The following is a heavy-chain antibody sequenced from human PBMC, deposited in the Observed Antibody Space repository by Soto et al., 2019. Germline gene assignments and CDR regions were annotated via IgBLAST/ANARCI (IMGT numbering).Heavy chain of an antibody. D-gene: IGHD6-13*01. CDR1: GGSISSYY. Sequence: TSETLSLTCTVSGGSISSYYWSWIRQPPGKGLEWIGYIYYSGSTNYNPSLKSRVTISVDSAKNQFSLKLSSVTAGDTAVYYCARVGTDYSSSYWFDPWGQGTLVTVS. CDR2: IYYSGST. CDR3: ARVGTDYSSSYWFDP. V-gene: IGHV4-59*01. J-gene: IGHJ5*02.